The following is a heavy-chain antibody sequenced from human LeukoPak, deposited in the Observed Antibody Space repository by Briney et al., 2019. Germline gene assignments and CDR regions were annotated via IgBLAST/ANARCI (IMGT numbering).Heavy chain of an antibody. CDR1: GYSFTNYW. CDR3: ARISPILVDTAMIRPFHY. V-gene: IGHV5-51*01. Sequence: LGESLKTSCKGSGYSFTNYWIGWVRQIPGKGLEGMGIIYTGDSDTRHSPSFQAQVTISADKSISTAYLQWSSLKASDTAMYYCARISPILVDTAMIRPFHYWGQGTLVTVSS. D-gene: IGHD5-18*01. J-gene: IGHJ4*02. CDR2: IYTGDSDT.